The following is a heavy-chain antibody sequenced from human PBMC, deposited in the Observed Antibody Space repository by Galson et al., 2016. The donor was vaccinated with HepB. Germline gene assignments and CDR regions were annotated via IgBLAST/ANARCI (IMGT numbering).Heavy chain of an antibody. J-gene: IGHJ4*02. Sequence: SLRLSCAASGFTFSTYGMHWVRQAPGKGLEWVAFIWYDGSHKYYADSVKGRFTISRDNSKNTLYLQMNSLRAEDTALYYCARGRDIGMVTWGQGTLVTVSS. CDR2: IWYDGSHK. V-gene: IGHV3-33*01. CDR1: GFTFSTYG. CDR3: ARGRDIGMVT. D-gene: IGHD5-18*01.